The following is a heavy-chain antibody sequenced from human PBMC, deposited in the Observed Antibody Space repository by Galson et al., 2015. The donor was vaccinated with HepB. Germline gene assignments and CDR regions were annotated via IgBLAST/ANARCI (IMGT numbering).Heavy chain of an antibody. Sequence: TGYYMHWVRQAPGQGLEWMGRINPNSGGANYAQKFQGRVTMTRDTSISTAYMELSRLRSDDTAVYYCARTERDYGGNELMDYWGQGTLVTVSS. CDR2: INPNSGGA. J-gene: IGHJ4*02. V-gene: IGHV1-2*06. D-gene: IGHD4-23*01. CDR3: ARTERDYGGNELMDY. CDR1: TGYY.